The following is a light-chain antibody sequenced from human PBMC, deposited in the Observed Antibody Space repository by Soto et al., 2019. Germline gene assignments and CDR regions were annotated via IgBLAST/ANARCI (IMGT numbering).Light chain of an antibody. CDR1: QSVSSSY. V-gene: IGKV3-20*01. CDR3: QQYGSSPTWT. CDR2: GAS. J-gene: IGKJ1*01. Sequence: EIVLTQSPGTLYLSPGERATLSCRASQSVSSSYLAWYQQKPGQAPRLLIYGASSRATGIPDRLSGSGSGTDFTLTISRLEPEDFAVYYCQQYGSSPTWTFVQGTKVEIK.